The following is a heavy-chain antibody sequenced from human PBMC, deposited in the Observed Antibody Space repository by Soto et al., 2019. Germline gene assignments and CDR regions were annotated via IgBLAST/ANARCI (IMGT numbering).Heavy chain of an antibody. J-gene: IGHJ4*02. CDR3: ARRGYYDSSGYPDY. CDR2: VDPSEFYT. D-gene: IGHD3-22*01. Sequence: GGSLKISCKSSGYSFTSYLVSWVGQMPGKGLEWMGRVDPSEFYTNYSPSFQGHVTISADKSISTAYLQWSSLKASDTAMYYCARRGYYDSSGYPDYWGQGTLVTVSS. V-gene: IGHV5-10-1*01. CDR1: GYSFTSYL.